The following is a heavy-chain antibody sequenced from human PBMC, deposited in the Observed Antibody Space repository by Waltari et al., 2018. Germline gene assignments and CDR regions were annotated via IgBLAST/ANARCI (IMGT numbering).Heavy chain of an antibody. CDR3: ASHPEDFYYYMDV. CDR1: GLRSNSYT. CDR2: IGSSSTYT. Sequence: EVQLVESGGGLVKPGGSLRLPCPASGLRSNSYTMNWVRHTPGKGLEWVSSIGSSSTYTYYADSVKGRFTISRDNAANSLYLEMNALRPDDTGVYYCASHPEDFYYYMDVWGKGTTVTVSS. J-gene: IGHJ6*03. V-gene: IGHV3-21*06.